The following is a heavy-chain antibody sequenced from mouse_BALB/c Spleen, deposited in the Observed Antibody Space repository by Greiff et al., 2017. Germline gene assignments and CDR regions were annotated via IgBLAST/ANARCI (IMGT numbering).Heavy chain of an antibody. CDR1: GFTFSSYA. J-gene: IGHJ4*01. Sequence: EVMLVESGGGLVKPGGSLKLSCAASGFTFSSYAMSWVRQSPEKRLEWVAEISSGGSYTYYPDTVTGRFTISRDNAKNTLYLEMSSLRSEDTAMYYCARRDGNLYAMDYWGQGTSVTVSS. D-gene: IGHD2-1*01. CDR2: ISSGGSYT. CDR3: ARRDGNLYAMDY. V-gene: IGHV5-9-4*01.